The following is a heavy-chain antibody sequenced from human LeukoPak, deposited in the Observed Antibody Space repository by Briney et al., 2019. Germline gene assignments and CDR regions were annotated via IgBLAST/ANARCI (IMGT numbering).Heavy chain of an antibody. V-gene: IGHV3-30*04. Sequence: GGSLRLSCAASGFTFSSYAMHWVRQAPGKGLEWVAVISYDGSNKYYADSVKGRLTISRDNSKNTLYLQMNSLRAEDTAVYYCARDLTAQKVVVLCHWGQGTLVTVSS. D-gene: IGHD3-22*01. CDR3: ARDLTAQKVVVLCH. CDR1: GFTFSSYA. CDR2: ISYDGSNK. J-gene: IGHJ4*02.